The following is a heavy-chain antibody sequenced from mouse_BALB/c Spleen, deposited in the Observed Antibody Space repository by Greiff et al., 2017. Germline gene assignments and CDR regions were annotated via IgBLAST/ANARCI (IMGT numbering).Heavy chain of an antibody. J-gene: IGHJ4*01. Sequence: EVHLVESGGGLVQPGGSRKLSCAASGFTFSDYGMAWVRQAPGKGPEWVAFISNLAYSIYYADTVTGRFTISRENAKNTLYLEMSSLRSEDTAMYYCARSMITTVYYAMDYWGQGTSVTVSS. CDR3: ARSMITTVYYAMDY. D-gene: IGHD2-4*01. CDR1: GFTFSDYG. CDR2: ISNLAYSI. V-gene: IGHV5-15*02.